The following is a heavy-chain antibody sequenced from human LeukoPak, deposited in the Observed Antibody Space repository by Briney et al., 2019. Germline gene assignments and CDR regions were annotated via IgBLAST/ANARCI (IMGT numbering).Heavy chain of an antibody. D-gene: IGHD3-10*01. CDR2: INDSGGNT. V-gene: IGHV3-23*01. CDR1: GFTFSSYA. Sequence: GGSLRLSCAASGFTFSSYAMSWVRQAPGKGLEWISLINDSGGNTYYADSVKGRFTISRDNSKNTLFLQMSSLKAEDTAVYYCAKTSAGIRGGYFDYWGQGTLVTVSS. CDR3: AKTSAGIRGGYFDY. J-gene: IGHJ4*02.